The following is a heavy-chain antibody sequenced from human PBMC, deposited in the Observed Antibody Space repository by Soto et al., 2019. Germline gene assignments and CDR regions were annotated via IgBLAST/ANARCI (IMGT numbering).Heavy chain of an antibody. CDR2: IWYDGSNK. V-gene: IGHV3-33*01. D-gene: IGHD6-6*01. CDR3: ARDSHSSSSGPVDY. J-gene: IGHJ4*02. CDR1: GFTFSSYG. Sequence: GGSLRLSCAASGFTFSSYGMHWVRQAPGKGLEWVAVIWYDGSNKYYAESVKGRFTISRDNSKNTLYLQMNSLRAEDTAVYYCARDSHSSSSGPVDYWGQGTLVTVSS.